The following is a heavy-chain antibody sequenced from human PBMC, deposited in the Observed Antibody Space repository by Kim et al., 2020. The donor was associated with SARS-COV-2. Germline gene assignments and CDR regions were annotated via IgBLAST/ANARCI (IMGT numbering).Heavy chain of an antibody. D-gene: IGHD3-10*02. V-gene: IGHV3-48*02. CDR3: ARDIVPGYPFDY. Sequence: YYADSVKGRFTISRDNAKNSLYLQMNSLRDEDTAVYYWARDIVPGYPFDYWGQGTLVTVSS. J-gene: IGHJ4*02.